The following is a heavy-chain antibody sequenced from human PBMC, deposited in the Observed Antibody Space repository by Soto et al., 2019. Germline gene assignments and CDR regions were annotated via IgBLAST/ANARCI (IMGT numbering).Heavy chain of an antibody. V-gene: IGHV1-2*02. CDR1: GYTFTGYY. CDR2: INPNSGGT. CDR3: ARDKGISTDAFDI. D-gene: IGHD2-2*01. Sequence: QEQLVQSGTEVKKPGASVKVSCKASGYTFTGYYLHWVRQAPGQGLEWMGWINPNSGGTNYAQKFQGRVTMTRDASVTTVHMEVRRLRSDDTAIYYCARDKGISTDAFDIWGQGTMVTVSS. J-gene: IGHJ3*02.